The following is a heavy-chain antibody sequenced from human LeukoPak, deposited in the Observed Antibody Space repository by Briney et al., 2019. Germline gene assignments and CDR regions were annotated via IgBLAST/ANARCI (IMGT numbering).Heavy chain of an antibody. Sequence: GGSLRLSCAASEFTFSSYAMNWVRQAPGKGQEWVSTISGGGGGTYYTDSVKGRFTISRDNSKNTLYLQMNSLQAEDTAVYYCAKGPSSQYSTSWYDYWGQGTLVTVSS. J-gene: IGHJ4*02. CDR3: AKGPSSQYSTSWYDY. V-gene: IGHV3-23*01. D-gene: IGHD6-13*01. CDR2: ISGGGGGT. CDR1: EFTFSSYA.